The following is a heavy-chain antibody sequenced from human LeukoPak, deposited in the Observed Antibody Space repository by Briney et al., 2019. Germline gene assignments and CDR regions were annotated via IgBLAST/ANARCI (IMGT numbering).Heavy chain of an antibody. CDR3: ARAKAAAGNDYFDY. CDR2: IYYSGST. D-gene: IGHD6-13*01. V-gene: IGHV4-59*13. CDR1: GASISDYY. J-gene: IGHJ4*02. Sequence: PSETLSLTCTVSGASISDYYWNWIRQPPGKGLEWIGYIYYSGSTNYNPSLKSRVTISVDTSKNQFSLKLSSVTAADTAVYYCARAKAAAGNDYFDYWGQGTLVTVSS.